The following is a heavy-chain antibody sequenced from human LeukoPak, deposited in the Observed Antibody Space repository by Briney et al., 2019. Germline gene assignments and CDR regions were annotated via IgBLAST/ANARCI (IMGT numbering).Heavy chain of an antibody. CDR2: ISGSGGST. CDR3: AKVRYDSSGFQSPYFDY. Sequence: PGGSLRLSCAASGFTFSNYAMSWVRQAPGKGLEWVSAISGSGGSTYYADSVKGRFTISRDSSKNTLYLQMNSLRAEDTAIYYCAKVRYDSSGFQSPYFDYWGQGTLVTVSS. V-gene: IGHV3-23*01. CDR1: GFTFSNYA. J-gene: IGHJ4*02. D-gene: IGHD3-22*01.